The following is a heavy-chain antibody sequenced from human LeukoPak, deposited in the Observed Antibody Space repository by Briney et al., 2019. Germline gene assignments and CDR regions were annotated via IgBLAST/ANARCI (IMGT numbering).Heavy chain of an antibody. J-gene: IGHJ4*02. CDR2: ISGTGGST. Sequence: GGSLRLSCAASGFSFSTYAMNWVRQAPGKGLEWVSAISGTGGSTYYADSVKGRFTISRDNSKNTNTLYLQVSSLRGEDTAVYYCARDAPIQFDYWGQGTLVTVSS. CDR3: ARDAPIQFDY. CDR1: GFSFSTYA. V-gene: IGHV3-23*01.